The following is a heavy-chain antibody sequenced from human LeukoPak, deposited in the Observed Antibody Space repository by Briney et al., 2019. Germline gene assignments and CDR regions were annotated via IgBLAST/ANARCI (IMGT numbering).Heavy chain of an antibody. Sequence: GASVKVSCKASGYTFTSYDINWVRQATGQGLEWMGWMNPNSGNTGYAQKFQGRVTITRNTSISTAYMELSSLRSEDTAVYYCARALEYYYDSSGYYEPRVDIWGQGTMVTVSS. V-gene: IGHV1-8*03. J-gene: IGHJ3*02. CDR1: GYTFTSYD. CDR3: ARALEYYYDSSGYYEPRVDI. CDR2: MNPNSGNT. D-gene: IGHD3-22*01.